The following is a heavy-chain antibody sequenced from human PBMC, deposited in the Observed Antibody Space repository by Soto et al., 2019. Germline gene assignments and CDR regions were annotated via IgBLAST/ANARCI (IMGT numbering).Heavy chain of an antibody. Sequence: ASVKVSCKASGYTFTGYYMHWVRQAPGQGLEWMGWINPNSGGTNYAQKFQGWVTMTRDTSISTAYMELSRLRSDDTAMYYCARLYYYDSSGYSALDYWGQGTLVTVSS. CDR1: GYTFTGYY. CDR2: INPNSGGT. CDR3: ARLYYYDSSGYSALDY. V-gene: IGHV1-2*04. D-gene: IGHD3-22*01. J-gene: IGHJ4*02.